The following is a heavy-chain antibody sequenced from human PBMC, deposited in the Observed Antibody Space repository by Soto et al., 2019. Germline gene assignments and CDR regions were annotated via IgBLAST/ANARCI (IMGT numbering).Heavy chain of an antibody. D-gene: IGHD3-16*01. V-gene: IGHV3-7*01. J-gene: IGHJ4*02. Sequence: EVQLVESGGGLVQPVGSLRLSCAASGFTFSTYWMTWVRRPPGKGLEWVANMDQDGSERYYVDSVRGRFTITRDNAKNALYLQMNNLRAEDTAVYYCVCGGNFFVYWGQGTLGTVSP. CDR1: GFTFSTYW. CDR3: VCGGNFFVY. CDR2: MDQDGSER.